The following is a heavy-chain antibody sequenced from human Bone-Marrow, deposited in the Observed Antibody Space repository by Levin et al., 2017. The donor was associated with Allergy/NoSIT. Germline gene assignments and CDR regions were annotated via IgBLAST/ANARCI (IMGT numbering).Heavy chain of an antibody. CDR3: TRWGGVVVVPAPQTNRDAFDI. V-gene: IGHV3-49*03. D-gene: IGHD2-2*01. Sequence: GESLKISCTASGFTFGDYAMSWFRQAPGKGLEWVGFIRSKAYGGTTEYAASVKGRFTISRDDSKSIAYLQMNSLKTEDTAVYYCTRWGGVVVVPAPQTNRDAFDIWGQGTMVTVSS. J-gene: IGHJ3*02. CDR1: GFTFGDYA. CDR2: IRSKAYGGTT.